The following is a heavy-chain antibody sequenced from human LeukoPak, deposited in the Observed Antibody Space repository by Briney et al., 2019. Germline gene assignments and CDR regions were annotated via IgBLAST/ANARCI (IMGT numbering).Heavy chain of an antibody. V-gene: IGHV4-59*11. Sequence: PSETLSLTRTVSGGSISSHYWSWIRQPPGKGLEWIGYIYYSGSTNYNPSLKSRVTISVDTSKNQFSLKLSSVTAADTAVYYCARIKWAQFDPWGQGTLVTVSS. CDR1: GGSISSHY. CDR2: IYYSGST. D-gene: IGHD1-26*01. CDR3: ARIKWAQFDP. J-gene: IGHJ5*02.